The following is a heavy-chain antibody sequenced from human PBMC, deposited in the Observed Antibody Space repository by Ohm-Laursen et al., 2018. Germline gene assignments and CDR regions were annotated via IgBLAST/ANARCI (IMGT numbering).Heavy chain of an antibody. CDR3: ARDDVAAPNYYYGMDV. CDR2: IIPIFGTA. D-gene: IGHD6-6*01. J-gene: IGHJ6*02. CDR1: AGTFSSYA. Sequence: AASVKVSCKASAGTFSSYAISWVRQAPGQGLEWMGGIIPIFGTANYAQKFQGRVTITADKSTSTAYMELSSLRSEDTAVYYCARDDVAAPNYYYGMDVWGQGTTVTVSS. V-gene: IGHV1-69*06.